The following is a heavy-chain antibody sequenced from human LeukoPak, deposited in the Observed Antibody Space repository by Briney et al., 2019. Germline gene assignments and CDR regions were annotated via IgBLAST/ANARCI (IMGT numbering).Heavy chain of an antibody. CDR2: MSGSGGST. V-gene: IGHV3-23*01. D-gene: IGHD3-22*01. CDR3: AKDGYYDSSAYYCVRYFDL. J-gene: IGHJ2*01. CDR1: GFTFSIYG. Sequence: GGTLRLSCAASGFTFSIYGMSWVPQAPGRGLEWVSAMSGSGGSTYYADSVKGRFTISRDNSKTTLYLQMNSLRAEDTAVYYCAKDGYYDSSAYYCVRYFDLWGRGTLVTVSS.